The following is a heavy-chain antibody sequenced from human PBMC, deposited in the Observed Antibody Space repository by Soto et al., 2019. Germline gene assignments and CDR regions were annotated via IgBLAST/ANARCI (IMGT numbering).Heavy chain of an antibody. Sequence: EVQLVESGGGLVQPGGSLRLSCAASGFTFSSHWMSWVRQAPGKGLEWVANIKHDGSETYYVDSVKGRFTISRDNAKNSQYLQMHSVRAEETAVYYCARDDYNWARDYWGQGTLVTVSS. J-gene: IGHJ4*02. V-gene: IGHV3-7*01. CDR3: ARDDYNWARDY. CDR1: GFTFSSHW. CDR2: IKHDGSET. D-gene: IGHD4-4*01.